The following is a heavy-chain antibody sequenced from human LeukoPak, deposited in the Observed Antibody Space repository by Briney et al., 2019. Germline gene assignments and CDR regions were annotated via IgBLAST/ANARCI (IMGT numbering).Heavy chain of an antibody. Sequence: GGSLRLSCAASGFTFSSYWMHWVRQAPGKGLVWVSRINGDGSTTFYADSVKGRFTISRDNAKNTVYLQMNSLRVEDTAVYYCGSDTVLGYWGQGTLVTASS. D-gene: IGHD5-18*01. CDR3: GSDTVLGY. CDR1: GFTFSSYW. J-gene: IGHJ4*02. V-gene: IGHV3-74*01. CDR2: INGDGSTT.